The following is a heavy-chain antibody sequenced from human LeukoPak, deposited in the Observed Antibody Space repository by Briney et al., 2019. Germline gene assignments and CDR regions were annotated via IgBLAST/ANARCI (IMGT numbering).Heavy chain of an antibody. Sequence: ASVKVSCKASGYTFTSYAMHWVRQAPGQRLEWMGWINAGNGNTKYSRKFQGRVTITRDTSASTAYMELSSLRSEDTAVYYCARIGSSMAFDIWGQGTMVTVSS. CDR1: GYTFTSYA. V-gene: IGHV1-3*01. D-gene: IGHD6-6*01. CDR2: INAGNGNT. CDR3: ARIGSSMAFDI. J-gene: IGHJ3*02.